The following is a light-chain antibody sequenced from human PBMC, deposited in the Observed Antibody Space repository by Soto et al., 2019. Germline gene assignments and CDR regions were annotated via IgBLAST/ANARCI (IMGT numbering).Light chain of an antibody. CDR1: QDISND. V-gene: IGKV1-6*02. Sequence: AIQMTQSPSSLSASAGDIVTITCRASQDISNDLGWYQQKPGKAPKLLVYPPSGLQGGVPSMFSASGSGTDFTLTFSSLQTEDFATYYCLQDYNYPLTFGGGTKVDIK. CDR3: LQDYNYPLT. J-gene: IGKJ4*01. CDR2: PPS.